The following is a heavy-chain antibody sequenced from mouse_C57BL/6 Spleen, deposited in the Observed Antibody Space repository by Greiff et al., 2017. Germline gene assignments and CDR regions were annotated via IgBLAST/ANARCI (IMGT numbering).Heavy chain of an antibody. CDR3: ARNYYYGTAWFAY. J-gene: IGHJ3*01. V-gene: IGHV5-17*01. Sequence: EVQRVESGGGLVKPGGSLKLSCAASGFTFSDYGMHWVRQAPEKGLGWVAYISSGSSTSYYADTVKGRFTISRDNAKNTLFLQMTSLRSEDTAMYYCARNYYYGTAWFAYWGQGTLVTVSA. CDR2: ISSGSSTS. D-gene: IGHD1-1*01. CDR1: GFTFSDYG.